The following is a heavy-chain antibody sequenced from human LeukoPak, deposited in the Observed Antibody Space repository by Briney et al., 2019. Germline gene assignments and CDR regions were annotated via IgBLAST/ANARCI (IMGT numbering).Heavy chain of an antibody. CDR2: INPNSGGT. D-gene: IGHD1-26*01. CDR1: GYTFTDYL. CDR3: ARDLLTSANWELDY. V-gene: IGHV1-2*02. J-gene: IGHJ4*02. Sequence: ASVKVSCKASGYTFTDYLIHWVRQAPGQGFEYMGWINPNSGGTEYAQKFQGRVIMTRDTSTSTASMELSRLRSDDTAVYYCARDLLTSANWELDYWGQGTLGTVSS.